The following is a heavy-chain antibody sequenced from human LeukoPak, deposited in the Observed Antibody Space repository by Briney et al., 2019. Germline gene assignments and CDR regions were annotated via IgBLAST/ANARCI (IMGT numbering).Heavy chain of an antibody. Sequence: PGGSLRLSCAASGFTFSSYAMHWVRQAPGKGLEWVAVISYDGSNKYYADSVKGRFTISRDNSKNTLYLQMNSLRAEDTAVYYCATNEGYSSPSPFDYWGQGTLVTVSS. CDR2: ISYDGSNK. CDR3: ATNEGYSSPSPFDY. D-gene: IGHD6-19*01. CDR1: GFTFSSYA. V-gene: IGHV3-30-3*01. J-gene: IGHJ4*02.